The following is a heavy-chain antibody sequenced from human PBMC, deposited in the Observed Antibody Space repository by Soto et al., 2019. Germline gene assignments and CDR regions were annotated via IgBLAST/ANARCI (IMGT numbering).Heavy chain of an antibody. CDR3: AKGSSTMVRGVIESDYYGMDV. CDR1: GFTFSSYA. Sequence: EVQLLESGGGLVQPGGSLRLSCAASGFTFSSYAMSWVRQAPGKGLEWVSAISGSGGSTYYADSVKGRFTISRDNSKNTLYLQMNSLRAEDTAVYYCAKGSSTMVRGVIESDYYGMDVWGQGTTVTVSS. CDR2: ISGSGGST. D-gene: IGHD3-10*01. V-gene: IGHV3-23*01. J-gene: IGHJ6*02.